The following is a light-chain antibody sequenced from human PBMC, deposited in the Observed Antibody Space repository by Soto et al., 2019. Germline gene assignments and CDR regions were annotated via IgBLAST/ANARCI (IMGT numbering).Light chain of an antibody. J-gene: IGKJ1*01. CDR3: QQYGSSGT. Sequence: GDRVTITCRASQSISSWLAWYQQKPGKAPKFLIYDASNLESGVPSRFSGSGSGTEFTLTISSLQPDDFAVYYCQQYGSSGTFGQGTKVDIK. CDR2: DAS. CDR1: QSISSW. V-gene: IGKV1-5*01.